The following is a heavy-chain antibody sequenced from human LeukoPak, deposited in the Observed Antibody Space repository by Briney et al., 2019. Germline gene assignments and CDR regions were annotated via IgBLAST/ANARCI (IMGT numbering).Heavy chain of an antibody. CDR1: GYSFTSYW. J-gene: IGHJ5*02. CDR2: IYPGDSDT. Sequence: GESLKISCKGSGYSFTSYWIGWVRQMPGKGLEWMGIIYPGDSDTRYSPSFQGQVTISADKSISTAYLQWSSLKASDTAMYYCARQGSDFWRGYHGFGSKYNWFDPWGQGTLVTVSS. CDR3: ARQGSDFWRGYHGFGSKYNWFDP. D-gene: IGHD3-3*01. V-gene: IGHV5-51*01.